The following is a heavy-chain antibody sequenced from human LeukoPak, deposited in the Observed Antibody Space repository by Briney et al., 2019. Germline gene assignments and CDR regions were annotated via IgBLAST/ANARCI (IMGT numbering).Heavy chain of an antibody. CDR1: GFSLSTSGMC. CDR2: IDWDDDK. V-gene: IGHV2-70*11. J-gene: IGHJ6*02. Sequence: SGPTLVNPTQTLTLTCTFSGFSLSTSGMCVSWIRQPPGKALEWLARIDWDDDKYYSTSLKTRLTISKDTSKNQVVLTMTNMDPVDTATYYCARTQNYYDSSGGYYYYGMDVWGQGTTVTVSS. CDR3: ARTQNYYDSSGGYYYYGMDV. D-gene: IGHD3-22*01.